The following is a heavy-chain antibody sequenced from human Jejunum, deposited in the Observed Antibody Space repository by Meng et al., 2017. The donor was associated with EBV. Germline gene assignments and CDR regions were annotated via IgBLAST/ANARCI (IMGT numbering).Heavy chain of an antibody. CDR1: RGSINNKNW. D-gene: IGHD2/OR15-2a*01. Sequence: QVHMQDSGPGLVQTSGTLSLTCTVSRGSINNKNWWHWGRQAPGKGLEWIGEIDHTRTTHYNPSLKSRVTISLGTSMNQFSLELTSPTPADTAVYYCARDSQYLARGYFDYWGQGALVTVSS. CDR2: IDHTRTT. CDR3: ARDSQYLARGYFDY. V-gene: IGHV4-4*02. J-gene: IGHJ4*02.